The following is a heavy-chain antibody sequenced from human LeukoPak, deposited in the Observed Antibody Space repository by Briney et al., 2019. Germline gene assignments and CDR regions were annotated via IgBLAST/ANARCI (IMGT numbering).Heavy chain of an antibody. CDR2: FDPEDGET. D-gene: IGHD3-22*01. Sequence: GASVTVSCKVSGYTLTELSMHWVRQAPGKGLEWMGGFDPEDGETIYAQKFQGRVTMTEDTSTDTAYMELSSLRSEDTAVYYCARDLYYYDSSGPLAGWFDPWGQGTLVTVSS. V-gene: IGHV1-24*01. J-gene: IGHJ5*02. CDR3: ARDLYYYDSSGPLAGWFDP. CDR1: GYTLTELS.